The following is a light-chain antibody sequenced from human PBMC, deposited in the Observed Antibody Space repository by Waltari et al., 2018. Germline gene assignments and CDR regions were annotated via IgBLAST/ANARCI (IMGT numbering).Light chain of an antibody. V-gene: IGKV1-6*01. Sequence: AIQMTQSPSSLSASVGDRVTITCRASQGIRNNLGWYQQQPGKAPKLLMYATSTLQSGVPSRFSGSGSGTDFTLTISSLQPEDVAVYYCQQYCTSPPTFGQGTQVEIK. CDR1: QGIRNN. CDR3: QQYCTSPPT. CDR2: ATS. J-gene: IGKJ2*01.